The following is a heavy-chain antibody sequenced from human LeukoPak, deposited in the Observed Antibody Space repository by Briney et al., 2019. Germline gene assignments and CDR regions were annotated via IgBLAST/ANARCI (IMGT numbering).Heavy chain of an antibody. D-gene: IGHD3-3*01. J-gene: IGHJ1*01. CDR3: ARDSITTFGVVIGYFQH. V-gene: IGHV1-69*04. CDR1: GGTFSSYA. Sequence: SVKVSCKASGGTFSSYAISWVRQAPGQGLEWMGRIIPILGIANYAQKFQGRVTITADKSTSTAYMELSSLRSEDTAVYYCARDSITTFGVVIGYFQHWGQGALVTVSS. CDR2: IIPILGIA.